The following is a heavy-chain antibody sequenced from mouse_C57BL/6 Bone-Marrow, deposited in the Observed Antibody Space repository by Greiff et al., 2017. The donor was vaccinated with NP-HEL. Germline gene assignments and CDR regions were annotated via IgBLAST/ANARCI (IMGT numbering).Heavy chain of an antibody. CDR2: IYPGGGYT. CDR3: ARGYYGRYFDV. V-gene: IGHV1-63*01. CDR1: GYTFTNYW. Sequence: LQESGAELVRPGTSVKMSCKASGYTFTNYWIGWAKQRPGHGLEWIGDIYPGGGYTNYNEKFKGKATLTADKSSSTAYMQFSSLTSEDSAIYYCARGYYGRYFDVWGTGTTVTVSS. D-gene: IGHD1-1*01. J-gene: IGHJ1*03.